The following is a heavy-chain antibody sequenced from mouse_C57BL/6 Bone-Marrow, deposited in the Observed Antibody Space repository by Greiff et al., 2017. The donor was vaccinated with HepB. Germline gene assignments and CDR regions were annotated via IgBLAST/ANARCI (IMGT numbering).Heavy chain of an antibody. CDR3: ASGYYGSSYWYFDV. Sequence: VQLQQPGAELVKPGASVKLSCKASGYTFTSYWMHWVKQRPGQGLEWIGMIHPNSGSTNYNAKFKSKATLTVDKSSSTAYMQISSLTSEDSAVYYCASGYYGSSYWYFDVWGTGTTVTVSS. D-gene: IGHD1-1*01. CDR1: GYTFTSYW. CDR2: IHPNSGST. V-gene: IGHV1-64*01. J-gene: IGHJ1*03.